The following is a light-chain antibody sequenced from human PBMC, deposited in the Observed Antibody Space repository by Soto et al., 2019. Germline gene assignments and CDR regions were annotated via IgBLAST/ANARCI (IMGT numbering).Light chain of an antibody. Sequence: DIQMTQSPSPLSASVGDRVTITCRASQTISTYLNWYQQKPGKAPKLLIYDASTLESGVPSRFSGSESGTEFTLTISSLQPDDYATYFCQQYNSYWTFGQGTKVDIK. V-gene: IGKV1-5*01. CDR1: QTISTY. J-gene: IGKJ1*01. CDR3: QQYNSYWT. CDR2: DAS.